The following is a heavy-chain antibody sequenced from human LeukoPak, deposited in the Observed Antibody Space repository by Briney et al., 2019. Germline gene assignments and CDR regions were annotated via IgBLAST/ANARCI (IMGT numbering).Heavy chain of an antibody. CDR2: IYTSGST. CDR3: ARYRGWYVDY. CDR1: GFTFSDYY. V-gene: IGHV4-59*10. D-gene: IGHD6-19*01. Sequence: PGGSLRLSCAASGFTFSDYYMSWIRQPAGKGLEWIGRIYTSGSTNYNPSLKSRVTMSVDTSKNRFSLKLSSVTAADTAVYYCARYRGWYVDYWGQGTLVTVSS. J-gene: IGHJ4*02.